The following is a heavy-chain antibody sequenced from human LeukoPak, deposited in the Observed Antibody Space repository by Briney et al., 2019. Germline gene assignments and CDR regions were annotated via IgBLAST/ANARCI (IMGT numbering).Heavy chain of an antibody. J-gene: IGHJ5*02. Sequence: ASVKVSCKASGYTFTSYDINWVRQATGQGLEWMGWMNPNSGNTGYAQKFQGRVTITRNTSISTAYMELSSLRSEDTAVYYCARGLHYDFWSGYNHWGQGTLVAVSS. V-gene: IGHV1-8*03. D-gene: IGHD3-3*01. CDR1: GYTFTSYD. CDR3: ARGLHYDFWSGYNH. CDR2: MNPNSGNT.